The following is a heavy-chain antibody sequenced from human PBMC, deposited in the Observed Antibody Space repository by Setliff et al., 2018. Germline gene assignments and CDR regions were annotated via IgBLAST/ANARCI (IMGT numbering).Heavy chain of an antibody. J-gene: IGHJ6*03. D-gene: IGHD6-13*01. Sequence: GGSLRLSCAASGFTFSTYWMHWVRQAPGKGLVWVSRINSDGSSTSYADSVKGRFTISRDNAKNTLYLQMNSLRAEDTALYYCAREGARSSSWYRPYYYYYMDVWGKGTTVTVS. V-gene: IGHV3-74*01. CDR2: INSDGSST. CDR1: GFTFSTYW. CDR3: AREGARSSSWYRPYYYYYMDV.